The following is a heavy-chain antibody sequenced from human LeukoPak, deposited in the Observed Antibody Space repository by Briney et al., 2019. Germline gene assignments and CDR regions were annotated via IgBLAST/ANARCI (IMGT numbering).Heavy chain of an antibody. CDR2: IYYSGST. J-gene: IGHJ5*02. Sequence: SETLSLTCTVSGGSISSYYWSWIRQPPGKGLEWIGYIYYSGSTNYNPSLKSRVTISVDTSKNQFSLKLSSVTAADTAVYYCARHPDYYYDSSGFFDPWGQGTLVTVSS. D-gene: IGHD3-22*01. V-gene: IGHV4-59*08. CDR3: ARHPDYYYDSSGFFDP. CDR1: GGSISSYY.